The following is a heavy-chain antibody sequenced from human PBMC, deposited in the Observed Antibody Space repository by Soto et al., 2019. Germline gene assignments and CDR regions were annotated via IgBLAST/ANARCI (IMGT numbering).Heavy chain of an antibody. CDR2: INHSGSA. CDR1: GASIRSTSYY. D-gene: IGHD1-26*01. J-gene: IGHJ4*02. Sequence: PSETLSLTCSVSGASIRSTSYYWGWIRQPPGKGLQWIGQINHSGSANYNPSLKSRVTISVHTSSSQFSLELSSVTAADTAVYYCARGLISGSHYSGGWYYFDSWGQGTQVTVSS. V-gene: IGHV4-39*07. CDR3: ARGLISGSHYSGGWYYFDS.